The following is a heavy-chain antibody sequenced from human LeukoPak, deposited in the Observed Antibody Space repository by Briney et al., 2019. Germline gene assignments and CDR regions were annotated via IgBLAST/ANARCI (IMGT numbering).Heavy chain of an antibody. CDR2: ISYRGST. CDR3: ARISQSSGGFYY. D-gene: IGHD2-15*01. J-gene: IGHJ4*02. Sequence: SETLSLTCTVSGGSISNSGGFYWSWIRQHPGDGLEWIGFISYRGSTYYNPSLKSRVSMSVDTSRSQFSLRLTSVTDEDTAVYYCARISQSSGGFYYWGQGTLVAVSS. V-gene: IGHV4-31*02. CDR1: GGSISNSGGFY.